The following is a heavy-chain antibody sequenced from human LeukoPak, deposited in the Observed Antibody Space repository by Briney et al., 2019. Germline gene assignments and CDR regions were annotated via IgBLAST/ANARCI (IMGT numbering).Heavy chain of an antibody. CDR3: AXXXXXXQXLXXXXXYFXX. Sequence: PSETLSLTCTVSGGSISSYYWSWIRQPAGKGLEWIGSIYXSGSTXYNPSLKSRVTMSVDTSKNQFSLKLSSVTAADTAVYYCAXXXXXXQXLXXXXXYFXXWGQEPWSPSPQ. CDR1: GGSISSYY. V-gene: IGHV4-4*07. J-gene: IGHJ4*01. CDR2: IYXSGST.